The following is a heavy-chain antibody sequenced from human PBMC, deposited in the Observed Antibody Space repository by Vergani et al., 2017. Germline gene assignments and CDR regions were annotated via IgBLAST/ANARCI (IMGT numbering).Heavy chain of an antibody. CDR3: TTDNQQSSLGHCSVTNCYGGVFDI. D-gene: IGHD2-15*01. CDR1: GFTFSGSA. J-gene: IGHJ3*02. V-gene: IGHV3-73*02. Sequence: EVQLVESGGGLVQPGGSLTLSCAASGFTFSGSAMHWVRQTSGKGLEWIGRIRDKTYNYATAYAVSVKGKFTISRDDSKNTLYLQMNSLKTEDTAVYYCTTDNQQSSLGHCSVTNCYGGVFDIWGQGTVVTVSS. CDR2: IRDKTYNYAT.